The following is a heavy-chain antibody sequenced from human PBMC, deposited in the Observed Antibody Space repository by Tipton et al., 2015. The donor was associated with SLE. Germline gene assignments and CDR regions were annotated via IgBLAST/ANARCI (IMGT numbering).Heavy chain of an antibody. D-gene: IGHD3-10*01. J-gene: IGHJ6*03. CDR3: AKSGAGIKYMDV. V-gene: IGHV3-23*01. CDR2: ISGSGGST. Sequence: SLRLSCAASGFTFSCYAMSWVRQAPGKGLEWVSAISGSGGSTYYADSAKGRFTISRDNSKNTLYLQMNSLRAEDTAVYYCAKSGAGIKYMDVWGKGTTGTVSS. CDR1: GFTFSCYA.